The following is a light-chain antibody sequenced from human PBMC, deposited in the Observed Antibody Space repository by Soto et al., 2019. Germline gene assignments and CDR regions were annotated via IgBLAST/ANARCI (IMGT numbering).Light chain of an antibody. Sequence: QSVLTQPPSTSGTPGRRVVISCSGSRSNIGSNYVYWYQQFPGTAPKLLIHRNNQRPSGVPDRFSASKSGTSASLAISGLRSEDEADYYCGAWDDSLSGVVFGGGTKLTVL. CDR3: GAWDDSLSGVV. CDR1: RSNIGSNY. V-gene: IGLV1-47*01. CDR2: RNN. J-gene: IGLJ2*01.